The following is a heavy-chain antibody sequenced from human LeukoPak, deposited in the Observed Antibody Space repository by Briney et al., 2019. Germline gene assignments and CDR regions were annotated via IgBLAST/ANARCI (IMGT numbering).Heavy chain of an antibody. J-gene: IGHJ4*02. V-gene: IGHV3-21*04. CDR2: ISSSSSYI. D-gene: IGHD2-15*01. CDR3: AKDTEVVVVAATADY. CDR1: GFTFSSYS. Sequence: GGSLRLSCAASGFTFSSYSMNWVRQAPGKGLEWVSSISSSSSYIYYADSVKGRFTISRDNAKNTLYLQMNSLRAEDTAVYYCAKDTEVVVVAATADYWGQGTLVTVSS.